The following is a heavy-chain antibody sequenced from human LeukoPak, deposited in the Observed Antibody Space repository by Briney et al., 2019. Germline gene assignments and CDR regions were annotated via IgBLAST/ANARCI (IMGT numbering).Heavy chain of an antibody. CDR1: GGSISTTNYY. CDR2: IYYSGST. Sequence: SETLSLTCTVSGGSISTTNYYWVWIRQPPGKGLEWIGGIYYSGSTYYNLSLKTRVTISVDTSKSHFSLKLSSVTAADTAVYYCARKEGGQLVNTRRWFDPWGQGTLVTVSS. V-gene: IGHV4-39*02. D-gene: IGHD6-13*01. CDR3: ARKEGGQLVNTRRWFDP. J-gene: IGHJ5*02.